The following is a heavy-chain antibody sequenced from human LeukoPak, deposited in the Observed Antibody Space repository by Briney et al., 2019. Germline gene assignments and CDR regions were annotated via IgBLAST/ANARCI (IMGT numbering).Heavy chain of an antibody. J-gene: IGHJ4*02. CDR1: GFTFSSYT. Sequence: GGSLRLSCAASGFTFSSYTMNWVRQAPGKGLEWVSYISSSSSTIYYADSVKGRFTISRDNSKNTLYLQMNSLRAEDTAVYYCAKVTGGNSEHDYWGQGTLVTVSS. D-gene: IGHD4-23*01. CDR2: ISSSSSTI. CDR3: AKVTGGNSEHDY. V-gene: IGHV3-48*01.